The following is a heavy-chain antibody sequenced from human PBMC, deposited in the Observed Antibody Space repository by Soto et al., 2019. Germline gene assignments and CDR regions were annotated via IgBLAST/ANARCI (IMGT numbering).Heavy chain of an antibody. J-gene: IGHJ4*02. Sequence: QVQLVESGGGVVQPGRSLRLSCAASGFTFSSYGMHWVRQAPGKGLEWVAVISYDGSNKYYADSVKGRFTISRDNSKNPLYLQMNSLRAEDTAVYYCAKGLYCSGGSCYYSLGYWGQGTLVTVSS. CDR3: AKGLYCSGGSCYYSLGY. CDR1: GFTFSSYG. D-gene: IGHD2-15*01. V-gene: IGHV3-30*18. CDR2: ISYDGSNK.